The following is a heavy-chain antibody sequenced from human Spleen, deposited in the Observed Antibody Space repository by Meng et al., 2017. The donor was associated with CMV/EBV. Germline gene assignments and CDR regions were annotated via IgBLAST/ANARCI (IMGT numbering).Heavy chain of an antibody. CDR1: DSVSSNSAA. V-gene: IGHV6-1*01. J-gene: IGHJ5*02. D-gene: IGHD1-26*01. Sequence: DSVSSNSAAWNWIRQSPSRGLEWLGRTYYRSKWYSDYGVSVKSRITINSDTSKNQFSLHLNSVTPEDTAVYYCARALGAGRGWFDPWGQGTLVTVSS. CDR3: ARALGAGRGWFDP. CDR2: TYYRSKWYS.